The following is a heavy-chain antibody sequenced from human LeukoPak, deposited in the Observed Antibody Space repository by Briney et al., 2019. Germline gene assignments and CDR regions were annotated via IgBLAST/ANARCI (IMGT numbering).Heavy chain of an antibody. J-gene: IGHJ4*02. CDR3: AKDSLCEGDGYYFDY. CDR1: GFTLEDYA. CDR2: ISWNSDSI. D-gene: IGHD3-16*01. Sequence: GGSLRLSCAAAGFTLEDYAMHWYRQVPGKGLEWVSGISWNSDSIVYADSVKGRFTISRDNSKNTLYLQMNSLRAEDTAVYYCAKDSLCEGDGYYFDYWGQGTLVTVSS. V-gene: IGHV3-9*01.